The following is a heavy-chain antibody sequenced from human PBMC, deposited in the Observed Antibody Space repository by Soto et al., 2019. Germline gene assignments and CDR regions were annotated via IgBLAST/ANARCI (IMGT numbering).Heavy chain of an antibody. CDR3: AKDIDYYYGMDV. J-gene: IGHJ6*02. CDR2: ISYDGSNK. D-gene: IGHD3-16*02. CDR1: GFTFSSYG. V-gene: IGHV3-30*18. Sequence: GGSLRLSCAASGFTFSSYGMHWVRQAPGKGLEWVAVISYDGSNKYYADSVKGRFTISRDNSKNTLYLQMNSLRAEDTAVYYCAKDIDYYYGMDVWGQGTTVTVYS.